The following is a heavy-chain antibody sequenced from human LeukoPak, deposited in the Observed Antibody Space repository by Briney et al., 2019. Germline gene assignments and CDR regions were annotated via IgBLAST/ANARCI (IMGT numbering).Heavy chain of an antibody. V-gene: IGHV3-30*18. Sequence: GGSLRLSCAASGFTFSSYGTHWVRQAPGKGLEWVAVISYDGSNKYYADSVKGRFTISRDNSKNTLYLQMNSLRAEDTAVYYCAKDMGELRFLEWLPNYWGQGTLVTVSS. CDR2: ISYDGSNK. D-gene: IGHD3-3*01. CDR3: AKDMGELRFLEWLPNY. J-gene: IGHJ4*02. CDR1: GFTFSSYG.